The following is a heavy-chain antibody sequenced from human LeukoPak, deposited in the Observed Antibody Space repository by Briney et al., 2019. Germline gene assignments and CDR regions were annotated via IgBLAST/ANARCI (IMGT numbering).Heavy chain of an antibody. CDR2: INPNSGGT. Sequence: ASVKVSCKASGYTFTGYYMHWVRQAPGQGLGWMGWINPNSGGTKYAQKFQGRVTMTRDTSISTAYMELSRLRSDDTAVYYCARDRSGYCTNGVCSSHPYYYYYYMDVWGKGTTVTVSS. CDR3: ARDRSGYCTNGVCSSHPYYYYYYMDV. J-gene: IGHJ6*03. CDR1: GYTFTGYY. D-gene: IGHD2-8*01. V-gene: IGHV1-2*02.